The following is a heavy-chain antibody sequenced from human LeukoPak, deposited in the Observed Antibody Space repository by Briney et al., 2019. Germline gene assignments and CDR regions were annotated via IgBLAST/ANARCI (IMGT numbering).Heavy chain of an antibody. D-gene: IGHD4-17*01. Sequence: ASVKVSCKASGYTFTGYYMHWVRQAPGQGLEWMGWINPNSGGTNYAQKFQGRVTMTRDTSISTAYMELSRLRSDDTAVYYRARARGYGDYSDYWGQGTLVTVSS. V-gene: IGHV1-2*02. CDR3: ARARGYGDYSDY. J-gene: IGHJ4*02. CDR2: INPNSGGT. CDR1: GYTFTGYY.